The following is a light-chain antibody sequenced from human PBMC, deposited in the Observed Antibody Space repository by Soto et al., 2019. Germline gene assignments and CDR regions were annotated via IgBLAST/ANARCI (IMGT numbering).Light chain of an antibody. CDR3: QQYDTYWT. Sequence: DIQMTQSPSTLSASVGDRVTITCRASQSILSWLAWYQHKPGKAPKLLIYDVSSLESGVPSRFSGSRSGTEFTLTISSLQPDDIATYYCQQYDTYWTFGQGTKVEI. J-gene: IGKJ1*01. CDR2: DVS. V-gene: IGKV1-5*01. CDR1: QSILSW.